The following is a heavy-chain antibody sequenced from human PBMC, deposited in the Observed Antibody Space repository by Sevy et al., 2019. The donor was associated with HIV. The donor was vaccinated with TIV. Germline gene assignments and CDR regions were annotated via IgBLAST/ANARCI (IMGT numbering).Heavy chain of an antibody. V-gene: IGHV3-23*01. D-gene: IGHD2-8*02. CDR3: AKRRVQSGLSGGGANYGWDV. J-gene: IGHJ6*02. CDR2: LIGGGSRT. Sequence: GGSLRLSCAASGFSFSNYAMSWVRQAPGKGLEWVSTLIGGGSRTYYADSVTGRFTISRDNSRNTLYLQMNSLRAEDTDASYCAKRRVQSGLSGGGANYGWDVCGQGTTVTVSS. CDR1: GFSFSNYA.